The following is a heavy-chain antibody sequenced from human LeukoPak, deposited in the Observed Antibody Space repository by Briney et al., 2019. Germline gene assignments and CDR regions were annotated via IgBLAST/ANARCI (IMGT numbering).Heavy chain of an antibody. CDR3: ARRGNYYGIDY. Sequence: GESLKISCKDSGYSFTSYWIGWVRQMPGKGLEWMGIIYPADSDTRYSPSFQGQVTISADKSISTAYLQWSSLKASDTAVYYCARRGNYYGIDYWGQGTLVTVSS. CDR2: IYPADSDT. D-gene: IGHD1-26*01. CDR1: GYSFTSYW. J-gene: IGHJ4*02. V-gene: IGHV5-51*01.